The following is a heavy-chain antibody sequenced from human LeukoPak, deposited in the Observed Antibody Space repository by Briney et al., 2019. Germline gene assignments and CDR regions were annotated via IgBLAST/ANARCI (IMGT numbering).Heavy chain of an antibody. CDR1: GGTFSSYA. CDR2: IIPIFGTA. V-gene: IGHV1-69*13. J-gene: IGHJ4*02. CDR3: ASCATYGTGYYKD. D-gene: IGHD3-9*01. Sequence: ASVKVSCKASGGTFSSYAISWVRQAPGQGLEWMGGIIPIFGTANYAQKFQGRVTITADESTSTAYMELSSLRSEDTAVYYCASCATYGTGYYKDWGQGTLVTVSS.